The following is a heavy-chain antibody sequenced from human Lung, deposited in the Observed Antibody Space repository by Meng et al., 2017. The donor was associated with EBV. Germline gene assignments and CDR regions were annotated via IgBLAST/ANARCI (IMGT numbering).Heavy chain of an antibody. D-gene: IGHD2-2*01. CDR3: ARGELLWDY. CDR1: GGSIIIGNW. V-gene: IGHV4-4*02. CDR2: IHHSGRT. J-gene: IGHJ4*02. Sequence: QVQLQESGPGLVNPSGTLSLTCAVSGGSIIIGNWWSWVRQSPGKGLEWIGEIHHSGRTNYNPSLKSRVTISVDTSKNQFSLKLSSVTAADTAVYFCARGELLWDYWGQGTLVTVSS.